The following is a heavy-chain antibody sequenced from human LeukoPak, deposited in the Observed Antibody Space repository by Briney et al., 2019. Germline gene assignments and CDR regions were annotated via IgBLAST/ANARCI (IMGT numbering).Heavy chain of an antibody. CDR2: INSVGSST. Sequence: GGSLRLSCAASGFTFSSYWMHWVRQAPGKGLVWVSRINSVGSSTDYADSVKGRFTISRDNAKDTLYLQMNSLRAEDTAVYYCARVGSGNYYAYWGQGTLVTVSS. J-gene: IGHJ4*02. CDR1: GFTFSSYW. CDR3: ARVGSGNYYAY. D-gene: IGHD3-10*01. V-gene: IGHV3-74*01.